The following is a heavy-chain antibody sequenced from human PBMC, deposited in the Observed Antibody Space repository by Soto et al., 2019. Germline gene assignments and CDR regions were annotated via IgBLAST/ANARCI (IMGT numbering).Heavy chain of an antibody. CDR2: INAGNGNT. J-gene: IGHJ5*02. D-gene: IGHD3-3*01. CDR3: ARGPTAKAIFGVGNWFDP. Sequence: ASVKVSCKASGYTFTSYAMHWVRQAPGQRLEWMGWINAGNGNTKYSQKFQGRVTIIRDTSASTAYMELSSLRSEDTAVYYCARGPTAKAIFGVGNWFDPWGQGTLVTVSS. CDR1: GYTFTSYA. V-gene: IGHV1-3*01.